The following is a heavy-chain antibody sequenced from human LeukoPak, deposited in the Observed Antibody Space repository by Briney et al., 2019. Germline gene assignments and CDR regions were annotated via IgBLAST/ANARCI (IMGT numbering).Heavy chain of an antibody. D-gene: IGHD6-19*01. CDR1: GGSISSYY. CDR2: IYYSGST. Sequence: SETLSLTCTVSGGSISSYYWSWIRQPPGKGLEWIGYIYYSGSTNYNPSLKSRVTISVDTSKNQFSLKLSSVTAADTAVYYCARPIAVAGGWFDPWGQGTLVTVSS. CDR3: ARPIAVAGGWFDP. V-gene: IGHV4-59*08. J-gene: IGHJ5*02.